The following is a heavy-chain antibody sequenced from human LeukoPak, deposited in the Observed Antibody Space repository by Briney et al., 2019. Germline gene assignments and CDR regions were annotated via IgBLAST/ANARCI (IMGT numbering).Heavy chain of an antibody. V-gene: IGHV1-69*04. J-gene: IGHJ3*02. CDR3: ARAEDYLDSDVLGAFDM. CDR2: IIPILGIA. Sequence: GASVKVSCKASVGTFVSYAISWVRQAPGQGIEWMGRIIPILGIANYAQKLQGRVTITADKSTSTAYMELSSLRSEDTAVYYCARAEDYLDSDVLGAFDMWGHGTMVTVSS. CDR1: VGTFVSYA. D-gene: IGHD3-16*01.